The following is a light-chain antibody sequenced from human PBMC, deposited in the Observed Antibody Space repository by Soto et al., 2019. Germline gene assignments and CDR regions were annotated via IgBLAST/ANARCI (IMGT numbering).Light chain of an antibody. V-gene: IGLV2-14*01. CDR1: SSDVGGYNY. CDR3: SSYTSSSTLV. CDR2: DVS. Sequence: QSALTQPASVSGSPGQSITISCTGTSSDVGGYNYVSWYQQHPGKAPKLMIYDVSNRPSGVSNRFSGSKSGNTASLTISGLQAEYEADYYCSSYTSSSTLVFGTGTKVTDL. J-gene: IGLJ1*01.